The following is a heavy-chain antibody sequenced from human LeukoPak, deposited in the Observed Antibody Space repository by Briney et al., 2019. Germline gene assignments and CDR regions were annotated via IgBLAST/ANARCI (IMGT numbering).Heavy chain of an antibody. CDR2: IHTSGST. CDR1: GGSIISYY. V-gene: IGHV4-4*07. Sequence: SETLSLTCIVSGGSIISYYWSWIRQPAGKGLEWIGQIHTSGSTNYNPSLKSRVAMSVDTSKNQFSLELSSVTAADTAVYYCAGRAQTTGWSFDYWGQGALVTVSS. D-gene: IGHD6-19*01. J-gene: IGHJ4*02. CDR3: AGRAQTTGWSFDY.